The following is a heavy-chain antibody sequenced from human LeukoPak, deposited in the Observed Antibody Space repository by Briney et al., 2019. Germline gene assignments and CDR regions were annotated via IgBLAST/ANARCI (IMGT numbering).Heavy chain of an antibody. CDR1: GGSISSYY. V-gene: IGHV4-59*01. CDR3: ARDRGKYQLIGTFDI. CDR2: ISYSESA. Sequence: SETLSLTCTVSGGSISSYYWSWIRQPPGKGLEWIGHISYSESAKYNPSLKSRVTISIDTSKNQFSLKLSSVTAADTAVYYCARDRGKYQLIGTFDIWGQGTVLTVSS. D-gene: IGHD2-2*01. J-gene: IGHJ3*02.